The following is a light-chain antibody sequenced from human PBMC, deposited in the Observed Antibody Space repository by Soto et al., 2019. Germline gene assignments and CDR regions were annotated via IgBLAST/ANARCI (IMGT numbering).Light chain of an antibody. V-gene: IGLV1-40*01. CDR3: PSYDSSLSCWV. J-gene: IGLJ3*02. CDR1: SSNIGAGYD. Sequence: QSVLTQPPSVSGAPGQRVTISCTGSSSNIGAGYDVHWYQQLPGTAPKLLIYGNTNRPSGVPDRFSASKSGTSASLAITGLQSEDEADYYCPSYDSSLSCWVFGGGTKLTVL. CDR2: GNT.